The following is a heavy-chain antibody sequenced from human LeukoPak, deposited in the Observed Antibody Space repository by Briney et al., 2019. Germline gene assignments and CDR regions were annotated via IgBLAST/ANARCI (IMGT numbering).Heavy chain of an antibody. Sequence: SETLSLTCTVSGGSISSYYWSWIRQPPGKGLEWIGYIYYSGSTNYNPSLKSRVTISVDTSKNQFSLKLSSVTAADTAVYYCARENKGSSSRLNFPRENWFDPWGQGTLVTVSS. CDR3: ARENKGSSSRLNFPRENWFDP. CDR2: IYYSGST. D-gene: IGHD6-6*01. J-gene: IGHJ5*02. V-gene: IGHV4-59*01. CDR1: GGSISSYY.